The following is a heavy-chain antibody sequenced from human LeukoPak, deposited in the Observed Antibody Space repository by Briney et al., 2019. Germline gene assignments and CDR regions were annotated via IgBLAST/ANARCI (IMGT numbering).Heavy chain of an antibody. V-gene: IGHV1-18*01. CDR1: GYTFTSYG. D-gene: IGHD2-15*01. CDR2: ISAYNGNT. Sequence: ASVKVSCKASGYTFTSYGISWVRQAPGQGLEWMGWISAYNGNTNYAQKLQGRVTMTTDTSTSTAYMELRSLRSDDTAVYYCAREGYCSGGSCYPLGEPSYYYYGMDVWGQGTTVTVSS. CDR3: AREGYCSGGSCYPLGEPSYYYYGMDV. J-gene: IGHJ6*02.